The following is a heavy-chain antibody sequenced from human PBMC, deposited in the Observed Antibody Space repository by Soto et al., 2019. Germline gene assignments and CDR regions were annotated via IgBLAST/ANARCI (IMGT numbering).Heavy chain of an antibody. CDR2: ISSSSSVI. CDR1: GFILSDCA. D-gene: IGHD7-27*01. CDR3: ARDLSWGSNWYYYMDV. Sequence: GGSLRLSCATSGFILSDCAMNWVRQAPGKGLEWVSYISSSSSVIDYADSVKGRFTVSRDNARNSLYLQMNCLRAEDTAVYYCARDLSWGSNWYYYMDVWGKGTTVTVSS. J-gene: IGHJ6*03. V-gene: IGHV3-48*01.